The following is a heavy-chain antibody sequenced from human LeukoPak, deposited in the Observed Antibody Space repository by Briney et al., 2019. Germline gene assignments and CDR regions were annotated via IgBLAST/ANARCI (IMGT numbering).Heavy chain of an antibody. D-gene: IGHD2-15*01. V-gene: IGHV3-64*01. CDR1: GFTFSSYA. J-gene: IGHJ6*03. CDR3: ATLASSATSHYYYYYMDA. Sequence: PGGSLRLSCAASGFTFSSYAMHWARQAPGKGLEYVSAISSNGGSTYYANSVKGRFTISRDNSKNTLYLQMGSLRAEDMAVYYCATLASSATSHYYYYYMDAWGKGTTVTVSS. CDR2: ISSNGGST.